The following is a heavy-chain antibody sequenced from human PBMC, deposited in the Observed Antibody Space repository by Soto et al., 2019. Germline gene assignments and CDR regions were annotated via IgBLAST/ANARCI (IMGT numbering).Heavy chain of an antibody. CDR2: INPNDNST. Sequence: QVQLVQSGAEVKTPGASVKISCKASGFTFSTNYMHWLRQAPGQGLEWMGIINPNDNSTTNAEKFQGKVTMTSDTSTGTVYMELSSLRSEDTAFYYCARDVVDHYFDYWGQGTLVTVSS. CDR1: GFTFSTNY. J-gene: IGHJ4*02. V-gene: IGHV1-46*01. CDR3: ARDVVDHYFDY.